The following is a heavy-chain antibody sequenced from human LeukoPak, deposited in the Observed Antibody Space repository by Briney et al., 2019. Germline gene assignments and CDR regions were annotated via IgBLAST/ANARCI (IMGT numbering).Heavy chain of an antibody. V-gene: IGHV3-53*01. Sequence: GGSLRLSCAASGFTVSSNYMSWVRQAPGKGLEWVSVIYSGGSTYYADSVKGRFTISRDNSKNTLYLQMNSLRAEDTAVYYCARAGCQTYYYGSGSYCWFDPWGQGTLVTVPS. CDR2: IYSGGST. CDR3: ARAGCQTYYYGSGSYCWFDP. CDR1: GFTVSSNY. D-gene: IGHD3-10*01. J-gene: IGHJ5*02.